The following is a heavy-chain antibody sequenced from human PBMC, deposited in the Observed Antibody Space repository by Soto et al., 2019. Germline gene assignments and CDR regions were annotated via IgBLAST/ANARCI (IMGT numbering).Heavy chain of an antibody. V-gene: IGHV3-21*01. CDR2: ISSSSSYI. CDR3: ARENYDYVWGSYRYTRAFDI. CDR1: GFTFSSYS. Sequence: GGSLRLSCAASGFTFSSYSMNWVRQAPGKGLEWVSSISSSSSYIYYADSVKGRFTISRDNAKNSLYLQMNSLRAEDTAVYYCARENYDYVWGSYRYTRAFDIWGQGTMVTVSS. D-gene: IGHD3-16*02. J-gene: IGHJ3*02.